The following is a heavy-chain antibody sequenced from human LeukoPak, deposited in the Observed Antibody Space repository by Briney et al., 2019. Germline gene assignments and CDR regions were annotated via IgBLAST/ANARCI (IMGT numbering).Heavy chain of an antibody. Sequence: GASVKVSCKASGYTFTGYYMHWVRQAPGQGLEWMGWINPNSGGANYAQKFQGRVTMTRDTSISTAYMELSRLRSDDTAVYYCARLVVVVTAPNPYYFDYWGQGTLVTVSS. J-gene: IGHJ4*02. V-gene: IGHV1-2*02. CDR2: INPNSGGA. D-gene: IGHD2-21*02. CDR1: GYTFTGYY. CDR3: ARLVVVVTAPNPYYFDY.